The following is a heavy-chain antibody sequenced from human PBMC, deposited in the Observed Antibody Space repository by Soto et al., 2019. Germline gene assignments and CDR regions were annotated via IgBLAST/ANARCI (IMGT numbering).Heavy chain of an antibody. D-gene: IGHD6-6*01. V-gene: IGHV1-2*04. CDR3: ARVTKMTSNHKVKIAARALNDAFDI. CDR1: GYTFTGYY. Sequence: GASVKVSCKASGYTFTGYYMHWVRQAPGQGLEWMGWINPNSGGTNYAQKFQGWVTMTRDTSISTAYMELSRLRSDDTAVYYCARVTKMTSNHKVKIAARALNDAFDIWGQGTMVTVSS. CDR2: INPNSGGT. J-gene: IGHJ3*02.